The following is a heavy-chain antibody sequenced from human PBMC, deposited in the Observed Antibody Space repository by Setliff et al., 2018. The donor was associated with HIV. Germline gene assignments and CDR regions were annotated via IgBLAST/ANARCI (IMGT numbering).Heavy chain of an antibody. CDR1: GFTFNNYG. J-gene: IGHJ4*02. D-gene: IGHD3-10*01. CDR3: ARVRLYNNALDY. V-gene: IGHV3-30*02. CDR2: IWFDGGNK. Sequence: GGSLRLSCAASGFTFNNYGMHWVRLAPGKGLEWVAYIWFDGGNKYYADSVKGRFFISRDNSRNTLYLQMNSLRPEDTAVYYCARVRLYNNALDYWGQGTLVTVSS.